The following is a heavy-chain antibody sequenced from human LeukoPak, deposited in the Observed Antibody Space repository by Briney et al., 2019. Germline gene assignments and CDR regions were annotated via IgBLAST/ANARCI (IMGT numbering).Heavy chain of an antibody. J-gene: IGHJ4*02. Sequence: ASVTVSCKASGYTLTSDGMNWVRQAPGQGLEWMGWINTNTANPTYAQGFTGRFVFSLDTSVNTAYLQISSLKAEDTAVYYCARALPGCDRTNCYGLDYWGQGTPVTVSS. CDR2: INTNTANP. CDR3: ARALPGCDRTNCYGLDY. V-gene: IGHV7-4-1*02. D-gene: IGHD2-2*01. CDR1: GYTLTSDG.